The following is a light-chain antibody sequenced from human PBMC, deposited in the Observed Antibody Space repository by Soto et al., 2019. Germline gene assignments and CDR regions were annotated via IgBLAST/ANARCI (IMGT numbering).Light chain of an antibody. CDR1: SSDVGGYNY. CDR3: SSFAGNNNLV. J-gene: IGLJ2*01. Sequence: QSALTQPPSASGSPGQSVTISCTGTSSDVGGYNYVSWYQQHPGKAPKLMISEVSKRPSGVTDRFSGSKSGNTASLTVSGLQAEEEADYYCSSFAGNNNLVFGGGTKLTVL. V-gene: IGLV2-8*01. CDR2: EVS.